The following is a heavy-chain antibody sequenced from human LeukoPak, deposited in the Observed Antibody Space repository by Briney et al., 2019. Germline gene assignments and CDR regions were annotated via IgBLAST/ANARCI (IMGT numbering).Heavy chain of an antibody. CDR1: GGSISSGGYY. CDR2: FYYTGST. D-gene: IGHD1-7*01. Sequence: KPSETLSLTCTVSGGSISSGGYYWSWIRQPPGKGLEWIGYFYYTGSTNYNPSLKSRVTISVDTSKNQFSLKLNSVTDADTAVYYCASKSSDHGELRFDYWGQGTLVTVSS. J-gene: IGHJ4*02. V-gene: IGHV4-61*08. CDR3: ASKSSDHGELRFDY.